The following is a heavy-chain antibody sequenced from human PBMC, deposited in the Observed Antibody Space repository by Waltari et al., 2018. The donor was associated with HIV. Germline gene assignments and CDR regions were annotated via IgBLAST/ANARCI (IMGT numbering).Heavy chain of an antibody. V-gene: IGHV4-61*02. Sequence: QVQLQESGPGLVKPSQTLSLTCTVSGGSISSGSYYWSWIRQPAGQGLEWIGRIYTSGRTNDNPSLKSRVTISVDTSKNQFSLKLSSVTAADTAVYYCARTLITAPEIVEWSSNWFDPWGQGTLVTVSS. J-gene: IGHJ5*02. CDR2: IYTSGRT. D-gene: IGHD3-3*01. CDR3: ARTLITAPEIVEWSSNWFDP. CDR1: GGSISSGSYY.